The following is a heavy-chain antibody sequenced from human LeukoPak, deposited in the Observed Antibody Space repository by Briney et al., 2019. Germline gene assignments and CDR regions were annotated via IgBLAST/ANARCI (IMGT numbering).Heavy chain of an antibody. J-gene: IGHJ4*02. D-gene: IGHD1-26*01. CDR2: ISSNGGST. V-gene: IGHV3-64*04. CDR3: ARGIVGTTLTYFFDY. Sequence: GGSLRLSCSASGFTFSNYAMHWVRQAPGKGLEYVSGISSNGGSTYYADSVKGRFTISRDNSKNTLYLQMNSLRAEDTAVYYCARGIVGTTLTYFFDYWGQGTLVTVSS. CDR1: GFTFSNYA.